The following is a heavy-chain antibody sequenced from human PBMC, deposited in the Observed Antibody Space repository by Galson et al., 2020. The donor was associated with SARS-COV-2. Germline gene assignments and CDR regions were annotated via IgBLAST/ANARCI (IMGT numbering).Heavy chain of an antibody. CDR2: IDIRSVTI. V-gene: IGHV3-48*02. CDR1: EFTFSIYA. CDR3: ARVRGGTAAMEL. Sequence: GGSLRLSCAASEFTFSIYAMNWVRQAPGKGPEWVSHIDIRSVTIYYADSVKGRFAISRDNAKNTLYLQMDGLRDDDTAVYYCARVRGGTAAMELWGQGTAVTVSS. D-gene: IGHD1-1*01. J-gene: IGHJ6*02.